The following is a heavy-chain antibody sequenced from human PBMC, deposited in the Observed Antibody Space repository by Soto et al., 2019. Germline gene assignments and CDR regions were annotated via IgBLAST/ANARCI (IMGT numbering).Heavy chain of an antibody. V-gene: IGHV4-31*03. D-gene: IGHD5-18*01. CDR1: GGSISSGGYY. Sequence: QVQLQESGPGLVKPSQTLSLTCTVSGGSISSGGYYWSWIRQHPGKGLEWIGYIYYSGSTYYNPSLKSRVTISVDTSKNQFSMKLSSVTDADTAVYYCAREGIQLWHTIDYWGQGTLVTVSS. CDR2: IYYSGST. J-gene: IGHJ4*02. CDR3: AREGIQLWHTIDY.